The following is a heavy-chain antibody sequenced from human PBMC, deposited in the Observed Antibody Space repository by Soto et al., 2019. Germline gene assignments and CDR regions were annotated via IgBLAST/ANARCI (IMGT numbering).Heavy chain of an antibody. J-gene: IGHJ6*02. CDR3: ASPHPWNWNHYDDYYYYGMDG. CDR1: GFTFSSYS. Sequence: GGSLRLSCAASGFTFSSYSMNWVRQAPGKGLEWVSYISSSSSTIYYADSVKGRFTISRDNAKNSLYLQMNSLRDEDTAVYYCASPHPWNWNHYDDYYYYGMDGWGQGTTVTVSS. D-gene: IGHD1-1*01. V-gene: IGHV3-48*02. CDR2: ISSSSSTI.